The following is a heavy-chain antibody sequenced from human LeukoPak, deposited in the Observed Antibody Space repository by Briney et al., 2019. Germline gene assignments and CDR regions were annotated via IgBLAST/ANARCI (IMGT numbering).Heavy chain of an antibody. D-gene: IGHD3-22*01. V-gene: IGHV3-23*01. CDR3: ATNGPAYYDSRESETPGY. CDR2: ISSSGGTT. Sequence: GGSLRLSCAASGITFRSYAMSWVRQAPGKGLEWVSGISSSGGTTYYADSVKGRFIISRDNSKNTLHLQMNSLRVEDTAVYYCATNGPAYYDSRESETPGYWGQGTLVTVSS. CDR1: GITFRSYA. J-gene: IGHJ4*02.